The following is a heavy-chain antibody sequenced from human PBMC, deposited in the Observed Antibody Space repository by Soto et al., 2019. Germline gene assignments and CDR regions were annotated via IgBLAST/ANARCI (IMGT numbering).Heavy chain of an antibody. CDR3: ARGFGEFADFFDY. V-gene: IGHV4-59*01. CDR2: IYYSGST. CDR1: GGSISSYY. Sequence: ETLSLTCTVSGGSISSYYRSWIRQPPGKGLEWIGYIYYSGSTNYNPSLKSRVTISVDTSKNQFSLKLSSVTAADTAVYYCARGFGEFADFFDYWGQGTLVTVSS. D-gene: IGHD3-10*01. J-gene: IGHJ4*02.